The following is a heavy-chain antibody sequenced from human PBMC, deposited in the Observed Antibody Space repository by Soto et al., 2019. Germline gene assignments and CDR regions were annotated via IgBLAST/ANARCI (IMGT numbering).Heavy chain of an antibody. CDR1: GFTFSSYA. CDR3: AREVTTYYYYYGMDV. Sequence: PGGSLRLSCAASGFTFSSYAMSWVRQAPGKGLEWVSVIYSGGSTYYADSVKGRFTISRDNSKNTLYLQMNSLRAEDTAVYYCAREVTTYYYYYGMDVWGQGTTVTVSS. D-gene: IGHD1-1*01. CDR2: IYSGGST. J-gene: IGHJ6*02. V-gene: IGHV3-53*01.